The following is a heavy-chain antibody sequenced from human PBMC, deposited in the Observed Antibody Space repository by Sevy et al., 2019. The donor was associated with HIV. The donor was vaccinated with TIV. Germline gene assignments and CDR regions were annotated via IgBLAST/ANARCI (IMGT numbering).Heavy chain of an antibody. D-gene: IGHD3-16*01. J-gene: IGHJ4*02. CDR2: IKQDGSEK. CDR1: GFTFSSYW. Sequence: GGSLRLSCAASGFTFSSYWMSWVRQAPGKGLEWMANIKQDGSEKNYVDSVKGRFTISRDNVKNSLYLQMNSLRAVDTAVHYCARDGVMGSYWGQGTLVTVSS. CDR3: ARDGVMGSY. V-gene: IGHV3-7*01.